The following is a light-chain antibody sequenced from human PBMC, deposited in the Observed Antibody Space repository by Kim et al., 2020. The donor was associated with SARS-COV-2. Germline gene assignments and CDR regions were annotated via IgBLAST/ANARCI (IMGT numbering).Light chain of an antibody. J-gene: IGLJ3*02. Sequence: QSITISCTGSSSDGGTYNLVSWYQQNPGKVPKLIIFEVTKRPSGVSFRFSGSKSGNTASLTISGLQAEDEADYYCCSYGGYNTWVFGGGTKVTVL. V-gene: IGLV2-23*02. CDR1: SSDGGTYNL. CDR3: CSYGGYNTWV. CDR2: EVT.